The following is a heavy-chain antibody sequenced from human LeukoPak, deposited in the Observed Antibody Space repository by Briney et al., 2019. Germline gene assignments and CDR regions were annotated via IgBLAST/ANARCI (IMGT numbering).Heavy chain of an antibody. D-gene: IGHD6-19*01. CDR2: ISWNSGSI. J-gene: IGHJ4*02. Sequence: GGSLRLSCAASGFTFDDYAMHWVRQAPGKGLEWVSGISWNSGSIGYADSVKGRLTISRDNAKNSLYLQMNSLRAEDTALYYCAKDSHPGIAVAGFDYWGQGTLVTVSS. V-gene: IGHV3-9*01. CDR3: AKDSHPGIAVAGFDY. CDR1: GFTFDDYA.